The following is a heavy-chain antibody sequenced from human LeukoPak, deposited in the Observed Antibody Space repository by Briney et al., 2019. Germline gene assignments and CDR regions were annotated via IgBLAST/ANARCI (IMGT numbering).Heavy chain of an antibody. CDR1: GYTFTGYY. CDR2: INPNSGGT. CDR3: ARGLYSYGQYYFDY. V-gene: IGHV1-2*02. J-gene: IGHJ4*02. D-gene: IGHD5-18*01. Sequence: GASVKVSCKASGYTFTGYYMHWVRQAPGQGLEWMGWINPNSGGTNYAQKFQSRVTMTRDTSISTAYMELSRLRSDDTAVYYCARGLYSYGQYYFDYWGQGTLVTVSS.